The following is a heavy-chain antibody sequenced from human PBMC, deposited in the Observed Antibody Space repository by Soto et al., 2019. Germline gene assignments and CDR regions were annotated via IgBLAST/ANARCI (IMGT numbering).Heavy chain of an antibody. CDR1: GGSISSSSYY. D-gene: IGHD2-21*02. J-gene: IGHJ4*02. CDR3: ARNCGGDCWALDY. CDR2: IYYSGST. Sequence: QLQLQESGPGLVKPSETLSLTCTVSGGSISSSSYYWGWIRQPPGKGLEWIGSIYYSGSTYYTPSLKRRVTISVDTSKTQFSLKLSSVTAADTAVYYCARNCGGDCWALDYWGQGTLVTVSS. V-gene: IGHV4-39*01.